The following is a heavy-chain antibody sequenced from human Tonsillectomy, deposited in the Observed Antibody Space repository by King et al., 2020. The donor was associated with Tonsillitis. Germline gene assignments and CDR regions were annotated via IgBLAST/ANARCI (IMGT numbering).Heavy chain of an antibody. CDR1: GYTFTSYY. D-gene: IGHD1-26*01. Sequence: QLVQSGAEVKKPGASVKVSCKASGYTFTSYYMHWVRQAPGQGLEWMGIINPSGGSTGYAQKFQGRVTMTRDTSTSTVYMELSSLRSEDTAVYYCARDFRWGSGSYCYFDYWGQGTLVTVSS. J-gene: IGHJ4*02. CDR3: ARDFRWGSGSYCYFDY. V-gene: IGHV1-46*01. CDR2: INPSGGST.